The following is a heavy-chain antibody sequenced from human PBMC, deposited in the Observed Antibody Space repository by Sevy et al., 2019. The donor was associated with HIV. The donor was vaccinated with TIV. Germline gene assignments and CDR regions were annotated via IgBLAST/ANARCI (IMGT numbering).Heavy chain of an antibody. CDR2: ISSSSSTI. J-gene: IGHJ6*03. D-gene: IGHD1-20*01. CDR3: ARDQITGTLNYYYYMDV. CDR1: GFTLSSYS. Sequence: GGSLRLSCAASGFTLSSYSMNWVRQAPGKGLEWVSYISSSSSTIYYADSVKGRFTISRDNAKNSLYLQMNSLRAEDTAVYYCARDQITGTLNYYYYMDVWGKGTTVTVSS. V-gene: IGHV3-48*01.